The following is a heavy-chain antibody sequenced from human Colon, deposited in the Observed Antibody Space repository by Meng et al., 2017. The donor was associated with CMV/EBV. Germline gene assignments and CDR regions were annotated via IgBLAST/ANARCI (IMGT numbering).Heavy chain of an antibody. J-gene: IGHJ6*02. Sequence: SETLSLTCTVSGASITSSTYYWTWIRQPPGKGLEWIGSIYFSGTSFSNSSLTSQVTISIDTSKSQFSLKVNSVTAADTAVYYCARSLSRYYFAMDVWGQGTTVTVSS. D-gene: IGHD3-16*01. CDR1: GASITSSTYY. CDR3: ARSLSRYYFAMDV. CDR2: IYFSGTS. V-gene: IGHV4-39*01.